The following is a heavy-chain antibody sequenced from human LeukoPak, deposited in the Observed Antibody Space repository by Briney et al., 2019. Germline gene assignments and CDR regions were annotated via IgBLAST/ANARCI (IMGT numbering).Heavy chain of an antibody. D-gene: IGHD5-12*01. Sequence: GGSLRLSCAASGFTFSDYYMSWIRQAPGKGLEWVSYISSSGSTIYCADSVKGRFTISRDNAKNSLYLQMNSLRAEDTAVYYCARSIVKWLRAQGFDPWGQGTLVTVSS. CDR2: ISSSGSTI. CDR3: ARSIVKWLRAQGFDP. V-gene: IGHV3-11*04. J-gene: IGHJ5*02. CDR1: GFTFSDYY.